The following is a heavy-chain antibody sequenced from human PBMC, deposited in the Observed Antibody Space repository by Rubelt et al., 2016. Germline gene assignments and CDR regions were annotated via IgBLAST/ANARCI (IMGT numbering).Heavy chain of an antibody. Sequence: EVQLVESGGGLVQPGGSLRLSCAASGFSVSSQYMAWVRQAPGKGLEWVSSIYANGNTPYPDSMKGIFTIARDNSKNTVFLQMNSLRVDDTAVYYCISYVWGQGTMVTVSS. CDR2: IYANGNT. V-gene: IGHV3-66*01. J-gene: IGHJ3*01. CDR3: ISYV. CDR1: GFSVSSQY.